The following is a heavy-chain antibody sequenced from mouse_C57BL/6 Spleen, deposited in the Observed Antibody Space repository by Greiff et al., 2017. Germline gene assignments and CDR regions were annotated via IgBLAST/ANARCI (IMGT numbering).Heavy chain of an antibody. V-gene: IGHV1-5*01. J-gene: IGHJ4*01. Sequence: VQLQQSGTVLARPGASVKMSCKTSGYTFTSYWMHWVKQRPGQGLEWIGAIYPGNSDTSYNQKFKGKAKLTAVTSASTAYMELSSLTNEDSAVYYCTKAHYYGSSHYYAMDYWGQGTSVTVSS. CDR3: TKAHYYGSSHYYAMDY. CDR2: IYPGNSDT. D-gene: IGHD1-1*01. CDR1: GYTFTSYW.